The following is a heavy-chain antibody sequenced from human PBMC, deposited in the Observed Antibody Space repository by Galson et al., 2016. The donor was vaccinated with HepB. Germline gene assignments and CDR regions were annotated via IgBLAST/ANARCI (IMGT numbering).Heavy chain of an antibody. CDR1: GFTFSSYA. CDR3: ARDPPTVTTSPPDS. Sequence: SLRLSCAASGFTFSSYAMHWVRQAPGKGLEWVAVIWYDGSNKYYADSVKGRFTISRDNSKNTVYLQMNSLRAEGTAVYYCARDPPTVTTSPPDSWGQGTLATVSS. D-gene: IGHD4-17*01. V-gene: IGHV3-33*01. CDR2: IWYDGSNK. J-gene: IGHJ4*02.